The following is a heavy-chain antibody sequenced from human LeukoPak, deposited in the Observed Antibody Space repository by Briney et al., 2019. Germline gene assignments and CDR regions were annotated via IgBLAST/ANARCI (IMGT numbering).Heavy chain of an antibody. D-gene: IGHD2-2*02. Sequence: GASVKVSCKASGGTLTTYAISWVRQAPGQGLEWMGGIIPIFGTANYAQKFQGRVTITTDESTSTAYMELSSLRSEDTAVYYCARGTVVVPAAIGWFDPWGQGTLVTVSS. CDR2: IIPIFGTA. J-gene: IGHJ5*02. V-gene: IGHV1-69*05. CDR3: ARGTVVVPAAIGWFDP. CDR1: GGTLTTYA.